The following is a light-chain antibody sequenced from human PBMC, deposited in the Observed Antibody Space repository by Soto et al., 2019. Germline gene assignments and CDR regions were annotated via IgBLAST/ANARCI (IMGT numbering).Light chain of an antibody. V-gene: IGKV3-15*01. CDR3: QQYNNRPIS. Sequence: EIVMTQSPATLSVSPGERATLSCRASQSVSSNLAWHQQKPGQAPRLLIYGASTRATGIPARFSGSGSGTEFTLTISSLQSEDFAVYYCQQYNNRPISFGPGTRPEIK. CDR2: GAS. J-gene: IGKJ5*01. CDR1: QSVSSN.